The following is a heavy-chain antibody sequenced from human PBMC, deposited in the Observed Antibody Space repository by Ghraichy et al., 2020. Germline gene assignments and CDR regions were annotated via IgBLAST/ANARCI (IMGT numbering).Heavy chain of an antibody. J-gene: IGHJ4*02. CDR1: GGSISSGGYY. Sequence: SQTLSLTCTVSGGSISSGGYYWSWIRQHPGKGLEWIGYIYYSGSTYYNPSLKSRVTISVDTSKNQFSLKLSSVTAADTAVYYCARVMVHLWAYDYWGQGTLVTVSS. CDR2: IYYSGST. CDR3: ARVMVHLWAYDY. D-gene: IGHD3-16*01. V-gene: IGHV4-31*03.